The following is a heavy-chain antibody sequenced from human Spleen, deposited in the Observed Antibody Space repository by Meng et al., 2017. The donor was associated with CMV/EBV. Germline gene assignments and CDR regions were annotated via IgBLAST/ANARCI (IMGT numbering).Heavy chain of an antibody. CDR1: GFTFRTYK. Sequence: GGSLRLSCAASGFTFRTYKMNWVRQAPGKGLEWVSSISSTSGYIHYADSVKGRFTISRDTPKNPLYLQMNRLRAEDTAVYYCAREYYDFWSGYYTGYYYGMDVWGQGTTVIVSS. V-gene: IGHV3-21*04. CDR2: ISSTSGYI. J-gene: IGHJ6*02. D-gene: IGHD3-3*01. CDR3: AREYYDFWSGYYTGYYYGMDV.